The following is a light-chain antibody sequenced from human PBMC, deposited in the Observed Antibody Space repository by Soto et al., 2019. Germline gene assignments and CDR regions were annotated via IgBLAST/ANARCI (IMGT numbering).Light chain of an antibody. Sequence: DIQMTQSHSTRSASVEDKVTITCRAARNVSTWLAWYQQKPGEAPKLLIYDASALPRGVPSRFSGSGSGTKFTLTIASLQPDEFATYYCQQYETFSGTFGPGTKVDIK. CDR2: DAS. CDR3: QQYETFSGT. CDR1: RNVSTW. J-gene: IGKJ1*01. V-gene: IGKV1-5*01.